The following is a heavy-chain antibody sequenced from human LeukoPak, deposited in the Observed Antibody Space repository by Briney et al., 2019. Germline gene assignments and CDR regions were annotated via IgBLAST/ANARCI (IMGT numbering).Heavy chain of an antibody. CDR1: GFTLSSYA. CDR2: ISGSGGST. J-gene: IGHJ4*02. D-gene: IGHD6-6*01. CDR3: AVYSSSFYFDY. V-gene: IGHV3-23*01. Sequence: GGSLRLACAASGFTLSSYAMSWVRQAPGRGLEWVSSISGSGGSTYYAESVKGRFTISRDTSKNTLYLEMNSLRAEDTAVYYCAVYSSSFYFDYGGQGTLVTVSS.